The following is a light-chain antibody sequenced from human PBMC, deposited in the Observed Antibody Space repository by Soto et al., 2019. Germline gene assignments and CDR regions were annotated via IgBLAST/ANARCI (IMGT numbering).Light chain of an antibody. J-gene: IGLJ1*01. CDR1: SSDVGTYDD. CDR3: SSYTIGSTYV. CDR2: EVT. V-gene: IGLV2-14*01. Sequence: QSALTQPASVSASPGQSITISCTGTSSDVGTYDDVSWYRQHPGKAPRLLIYEVTNRPSGVSNRCSGPKSGDTASLTISGLQAEDEGDYYCSSYTIGSTYVFGSGTKVTVL.